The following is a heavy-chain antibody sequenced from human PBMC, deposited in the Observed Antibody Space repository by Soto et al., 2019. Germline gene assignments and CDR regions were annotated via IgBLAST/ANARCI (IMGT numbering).Heavy chain of an antibody. CDR3: AKDKGTYYYDSSGYYPF. Sequence: SETLSLTCTVTGASVINDYWNWIRQPPGKGLEWIGFVYDSGSTSYNSSLKSRLTISVDTSKNQFSLKLSSVTAADTAVYYCAKDKGTYYYDSSGYYPFWGQGTMVTVSS. J-gene: IGHJ3*01. D-gene: IGHD3-22*01. CDR2: VYDSGST. CDR1: GASVINDY. V-gene: IGHV4-59*02.